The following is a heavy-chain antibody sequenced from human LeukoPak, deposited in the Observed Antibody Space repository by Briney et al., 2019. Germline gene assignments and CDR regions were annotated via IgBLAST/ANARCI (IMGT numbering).Heavy chain of an antibody. J-gene: IGHJ4*02. CDR2: IYYSGST. CDR1: GGSISSGGYY. D-gene: IGHD2-2*01. CDR3: ARNGRVVAFDPFDY. Sequence: SETLSLTCTVSGGSISSGGYYWSWIRQHPGKGLEWIGYIYYSGSTYYNPSLKSRVTISVDTSKNQFSLKLSSVTAADTAVYYCARNGRVVAFDPFDYWGQGTLVTVSS. V-gene: IGHV4-31*03.